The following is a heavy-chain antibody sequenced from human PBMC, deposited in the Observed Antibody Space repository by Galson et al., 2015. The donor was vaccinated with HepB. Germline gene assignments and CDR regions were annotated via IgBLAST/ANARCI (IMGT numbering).Heavy chain of an antibody. D-gene: IGHD7-27*01. CDR1: VFTVRNNY. CDR3: VGTTSKDY. J-gene: IGHJ4*02. Sequence: SLRLSCAASVFTVRNNYMSWVRQAPGKGLEWVSVIYSAGSTYYADSVKGRFTISRDNSENTLYLQINSLRTEDTAVYYCVGTTSKDYWGQGTLVTVSS. V-gene: IGHV3-53*01. CDR2: IYSAGST.